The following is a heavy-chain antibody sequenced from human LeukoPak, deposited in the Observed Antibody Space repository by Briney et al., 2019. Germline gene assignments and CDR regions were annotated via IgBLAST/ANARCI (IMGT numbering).Heavy chain of an antibody. D-gene: IGHD6-13*01. V-gene: IGHV1-2*02. J-gene: IGHJ5*02. CDR3: ARDHQLVAFDP. CDR1: GYTFTDSY. Sequence: ASVKVSCKASGYTFTDSYMRWVRQAPGQGLEWMGWINTNSGGTKYAQKFQGRVTMTRDTSISTAYMELSRLRSDDTAVYYCARDHQLVAFDPWGQGTLVTVSS. CDR2: INTNSGGT.